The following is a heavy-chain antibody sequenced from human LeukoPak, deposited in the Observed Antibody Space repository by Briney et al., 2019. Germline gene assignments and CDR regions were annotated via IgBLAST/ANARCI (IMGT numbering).Heavy chain of an antibody. CDR1: GYTFTGYY. D-gene: IGHD3-10*01. CDR3: ASGWGTLWFGELLPVDY. J-gene: IGHJ4*02. CDR2: INPNSGGT. V-gene: IGHV1-2*02. Sequence: ASVKVSCKASGYTFTGYYMHWVRQAPGQGLEWMGWINPNSGGTNYAQKFQGRGTMTRDTSTSTAYMELSRLRSDDTAVYYCASGWGTLWFGELLPVDYWGQGTLVTVSS.